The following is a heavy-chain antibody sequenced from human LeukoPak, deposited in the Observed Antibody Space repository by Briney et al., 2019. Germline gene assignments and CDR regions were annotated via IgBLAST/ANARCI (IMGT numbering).Heavy chain of an antibody. CDR3: AKGQYYYGSGSYTDY. CDR2: ISGSGGTT. J-gene: IGHJ4*02. CDR1: GFTFSNYA. V-gene: IGHV3-23*01. D-gene: IGHD3-10*01. Sequence: RAGGSLRLSRAASGFTFSNYAMSWVRQAPGKGLEWVSLISGSGGTTYYADSVKGRFTISRDNSKNTLFLQMNSLRAEDTAVYYCAKGQYYYGSGSYTDYWGQGTLVTVSS.